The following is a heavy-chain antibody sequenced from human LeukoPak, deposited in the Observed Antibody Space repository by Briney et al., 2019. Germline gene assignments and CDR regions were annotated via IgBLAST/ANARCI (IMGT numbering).Heavy chain of an antibody. D-gene: IGHD4-17*01. CDR1: GFTFSDYY. V-gene: IGHV3-11*04. CDR2: SSTSGSIT. J-gene: IGHJ6*03. Sequence: GGSLRLSCAASGFTFSDYYMSRIRQAPGKGLQWLAYSSTSGSITYYADSVKGRFTISRDNAKNSVYLQMNSLRAEDTAVYYCAKEDGDYYYYYMDVWGKGTTVTISS. CDR3: AKEDGDYYYYYMDV.